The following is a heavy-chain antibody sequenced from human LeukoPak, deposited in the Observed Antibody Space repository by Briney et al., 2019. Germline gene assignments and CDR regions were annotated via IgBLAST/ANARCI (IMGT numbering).Heavy chain of an antibody. CDR3: AKALREAHRPVYPYYYMGV. D-gene: IGHD5/OR15-5a*01. CDR2: ISGRGGIT. J-gene: IGHJ6*03. CDR1: EFTFNNYA. V-gene: IGHV3-23*01. Sequence: GGSLRLSCAASEFTFNNYAVSWVRQAPGQGLEWVSTISGRGGITYYADSVKGRFTIPRDNSKNTVFLQMNSLRVDDTAVYYCAKALREAHRPVYPYYYMGVWGKGTTVTVSS.